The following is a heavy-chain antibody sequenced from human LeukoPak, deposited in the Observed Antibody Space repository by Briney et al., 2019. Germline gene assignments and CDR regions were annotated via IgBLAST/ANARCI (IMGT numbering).Heavy chain of an antibody. D-gene: IGHD5-12*01. Sequence: SESLSLTCTLSGGSISTYYWSWIRQPPGKGLEWIGYIYHSGSTNYNPSLKSRVTISVDTSKNQFSLKLSSVTAADTAVYYCARGGGYASPIGYWGQGALVTVSS. CDR1: GGSISTYY. CDR2: IYHSGST. J-gene: IGHJ4*02. V-gene: IGHV4-59*01. CDR3: ARGGGYASPIGY.